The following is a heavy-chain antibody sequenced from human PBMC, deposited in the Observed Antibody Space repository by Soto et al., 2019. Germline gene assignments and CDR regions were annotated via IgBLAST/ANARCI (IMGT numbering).Heavy chain of an antibody. CDR2: INSDGSST. D-gene: IGHD2-2*02. J-gene: IGHJ6*03. Sequence: EVQLVESGGDLVQPGGSLRLSCAASGFTFSSYWMHWVRQAPGKGLVWVSRINSDGSSTSYADSVKGRFTISRDNAKNTLYLQMNSLRAEDTAVYYCARRIGGPGYCSSTSCYSYYMDVWGKGTTVTVSS. CDR3: ARRIGGPGYCSSTSCYSYYMDV. CDR1: GFTFSSYW. V-gene: IGHV3-74*01.